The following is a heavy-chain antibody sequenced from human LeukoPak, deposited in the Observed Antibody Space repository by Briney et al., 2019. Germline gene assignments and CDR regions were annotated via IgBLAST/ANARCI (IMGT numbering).Heavy chain of an antibody. V-gene: IGHV4-34*01. Sequence: SETLSLTCAVYGGSFSGYYWSWIRQPPGKGLEWIGEINHSGSTNYNPSLKSRVTISVDTSKNQFSLKLSSVTAADTAVYYCARIRDTALVTSDDWGQGTLVSVSS. D-gene: IGHD5-18*01. CDR1: GGSFSGYY. CDR3: ARIRDTALVTSDD. J-gene: IGHJ4*02. CDR2: INHSGST.